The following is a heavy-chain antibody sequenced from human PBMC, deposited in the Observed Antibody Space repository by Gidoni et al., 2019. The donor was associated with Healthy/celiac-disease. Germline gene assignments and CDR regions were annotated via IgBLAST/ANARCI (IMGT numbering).Heavy chain of an antibody. D-gene: IGHD3-22*01. Sequence: QVQLQESGPGLVKPSGTLSLTCAVSGGSISSSNCWSWVRQPPGKGLEWIGEIYHSGSTNYNPSLKSRVTISVDKSKNQFSLKLSSVTAADTAVYYCARVVTGLYYYDSSGSNYFDYWGQGTLVTVSS. CDR1: GGSISSSNC. CDR2: IYHSGST. V-gene: IGHV4-4*02. CDR3: ARVVTGLYYYDSSGSNYFDY. J-gene: IGHJ4*02.